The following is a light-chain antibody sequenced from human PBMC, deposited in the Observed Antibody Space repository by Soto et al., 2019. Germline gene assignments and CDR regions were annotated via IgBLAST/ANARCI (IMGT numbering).Light chain of an antibody. J-gene: IGKJ1*01. CDR1: QSVSSN. CDR3: QQYNNWPGT. V-gene: IGKV3-15*01. Sequence: EIVMTQSPATLSVSPRERVTLSCRASQSVSSNLAWYQQKPCQAPRLLIYVASTEATGLPARFSGSVSGTALSLTTSSLQAEDFAVYYFQQYNNWPGTFGQGTQVQIK. CDR2: VAS.